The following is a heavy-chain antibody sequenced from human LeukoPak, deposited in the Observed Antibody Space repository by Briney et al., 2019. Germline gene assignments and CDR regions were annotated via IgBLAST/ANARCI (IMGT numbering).Heavy chain of an antibody. CDR2: INHSGST. Sequence: SETLSLTCAVYGGSFSGYYWSWIRQPPGKGLEWIGEINHSGSTNYNPSLKSRVTISVDTSKNQFSLKLSSVTAADTAVYYCARHGGYYDILTGYYNTFDYWGQGTLVTVSS. V-gene: IGHV4-34*01. J-gene: IGHJ4*02. CDR3: ARHGGYYDILTGYYNTFDY. D-gene: IGHD3-9*01. CDR1: GGSFSGYY.